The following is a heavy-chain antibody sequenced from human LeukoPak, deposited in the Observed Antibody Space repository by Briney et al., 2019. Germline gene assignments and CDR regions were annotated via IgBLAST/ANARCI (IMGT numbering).Heavy chain of an antibody. D-gene: IGHD1-26*01. J-gene: IGHJ4*02. Sequence: PGGSLRLSCAASGFTFSDHAINWVRQAPGKGLECVSSISGSSSYIYYADSVKGRFTISRDNAKNSLDLQINSLRVDDTAVYYCARAKSSGTYVIDFWGQGTRVTVSP. V-gene: IGHV3-21*01. CDR1: GFTFSDHA. CDR3: ARAKSSGTYVIDF. CDR2: ISGSSSYI.